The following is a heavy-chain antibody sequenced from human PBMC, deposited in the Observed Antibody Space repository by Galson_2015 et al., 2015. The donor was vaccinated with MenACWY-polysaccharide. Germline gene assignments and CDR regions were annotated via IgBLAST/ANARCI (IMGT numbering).Heavy chain of an antibody. J-gene: IGHJ4*02. CDR2: ISVYNGNT. CDR1: GYTFTSYG. Sequence: SVKVSCKASGYTFTSYGISWVRQAPGQGLEWMGWISVYNGNTKYAQNLQGRVTMTTVTSTSTAYMELRSLRSDDTAVYYCARDFLSTVTTRPGYWGQGTLVTVSS. V-gene: IGHV1-18*01. CDR3: ARDFLSTVTTRPGY. D-gene: IGHD4-17*01.